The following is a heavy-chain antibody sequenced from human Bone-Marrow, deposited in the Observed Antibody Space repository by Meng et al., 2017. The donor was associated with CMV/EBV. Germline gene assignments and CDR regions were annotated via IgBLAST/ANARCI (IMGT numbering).Heavy chain of an antibody. V-gene: IGHV4-59*01. CDR1: GGSISSYY. D-gene: IGHD3-3*01. J-gene: IGHJ4*02. CDR3: AREPTRSGPIDY. Sequence: QVQLPEAGPGLVKPSETLALTGTGSGGSISSYYWSWIRQPPGKGLEWIGYIYYSGSTNYNPSLKSRVTISVDTSKNQFSLKLSSVTAADTAVYYCAREPTRSGPIDYWGQGTLVTVSS. CDR2: IYYSGST.